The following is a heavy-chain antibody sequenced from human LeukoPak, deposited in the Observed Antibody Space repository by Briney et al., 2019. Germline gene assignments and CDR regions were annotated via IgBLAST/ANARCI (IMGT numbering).Heavy chain of an antibody. CDR2: ISAYNGNT. D-gene: IGHD2-15*01. Sequence: GASVKVSCKASGYTFTSYGISWVRQAPGQGLEWMGWISAYNGNTNYAQKLQGRVTMTTDTSTSTAYMELRSLRSDDTAVYYCVRGSGVVVVAATPDVFDYWGQGTLVTVSS. CDR1: GYTFTSYG. J-gene: IGHJ4*02. CDR3: VRGSGVVVVAATPDVFDY. V-gene: IGHV1-18*01.